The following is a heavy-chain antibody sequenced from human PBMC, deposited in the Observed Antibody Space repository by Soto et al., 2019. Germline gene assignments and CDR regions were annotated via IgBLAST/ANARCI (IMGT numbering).Heavy chain of an antibody. CDR1: GGSVSSGNYY. CDR2: IFHTGTT. D-gene: IGHD1-26*01. J-gene: IGHJ4*02. V-gene: IGHV4-61*01. Sequence: ASETLSLTCTVSGGSVSSGNYYWSWIRQPPGKGLEWIGYIFHTGTTNYNPSLKSRVTISLDTSMNQFSLKLSSVTPADTAVYYCTRAPVSGSYCFDFWGQGTPVTVS. CDR3: TRAPVSGSYCFDF.